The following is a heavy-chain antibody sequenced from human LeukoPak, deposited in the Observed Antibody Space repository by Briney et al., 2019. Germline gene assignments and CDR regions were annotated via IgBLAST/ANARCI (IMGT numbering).Heavy chain of an antibody. CDR2: TSYGGST. Sequence: SETVSHTCTVSGDSISNRRYYWGWIRQPPGKGMEWIGSTSYGGSTYYNPSLQSRVTISVDTSKNQFSLKVSSVTAADTAVYYCARHSRELLDYWGQGTLVTVSS. D-gene: IGHD1-26*01. CDR3: ARHSRELLDY. J-gene: IGHJ4*02. CDR1: GDSISNRRYY. V-gene: IGHV4-39*01.